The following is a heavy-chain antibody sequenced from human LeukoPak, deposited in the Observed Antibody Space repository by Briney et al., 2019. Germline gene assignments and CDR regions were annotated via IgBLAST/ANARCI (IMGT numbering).Heavy chain of an antibody. D-gene: IGHD1-1*01. CDR3: ARASGSSATTDY. CDR1: GDSVSSNSAA. V-gene: IGHV6-1*01. Sequence: SQTLSLTCAISGDSVSSNSAAWTWLRQCPSTALEWLGRTYYRSKWYNDYAPSVRGRITINADTSKNQLSLQLNSVTPEDTAVYYCARASGSSATTDYWGQGTLVTVSS. CDR2: TYYRSKWYN. J-gene: IGHJ4*02.